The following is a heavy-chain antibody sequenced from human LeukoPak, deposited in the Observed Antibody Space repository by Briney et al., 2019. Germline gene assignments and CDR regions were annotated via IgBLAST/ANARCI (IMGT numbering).Heavy chain of an antibody. J-gene: IGHJ4*02. V-gene: IGHV3-74*01. CDR2: ISSDGSFT. CDR3: ARAIGGNDY. D-gene: IGHD1-26*01. CDR1: GFTFSSYW. Sequence: GGSLRLSCAASGFTFSSYWMHWVRQAPGKGLVWVSRISSDGSFTNYADSVKGRFTISRDNAKNMLYLQMNSLRAEDTAVYYCARAIGGNDYWGQGTLLTVPS.